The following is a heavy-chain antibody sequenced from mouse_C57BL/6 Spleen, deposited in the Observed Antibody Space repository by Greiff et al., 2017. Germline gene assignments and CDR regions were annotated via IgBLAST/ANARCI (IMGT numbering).Heavy chain of an antibody. CDR3: ARSPYYYGSSLPLDY. Sequence: QVQLKQPGAELVMPGASVKLSCKASGYTFTSYWMHWVKQRPGQGLEWIGEIDPSDSYTNYNQKFNGKSSLTVDESSSTAYMQLSSLTSEDSAVYYCARSPYYYGSSLPLDYWGQGTTLTVSS. D-gene: IGHD1-1*01. CDR1: GYTFTSYW. V-gene: IGHV1-69*01. CDR2: IDPSDSYT. J-gene: IGHJ2*01.